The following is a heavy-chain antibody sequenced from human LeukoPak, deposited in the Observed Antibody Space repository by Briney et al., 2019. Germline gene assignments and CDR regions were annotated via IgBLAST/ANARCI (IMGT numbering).Heavy chain of an antibody. CDR1: GGTFSSYA. Sequence: SVKVSCKASGGTFSSYAISWVRQAPGQGLEWMGRIIPILGIANYAQKFQGRVTITADKSTSTAYMELSSLRSEDTAVYYCAREEGPHGGNLWYYFYGMDVWGQGTTVTVSS. J-gene: IGHJ6*02. CDR3: AREEGPHGGNLWYYFYGMDV. V-gene: IGHV1-69*04. D-gene: IGHD4-23*01. CDR2: IIPILGIA.